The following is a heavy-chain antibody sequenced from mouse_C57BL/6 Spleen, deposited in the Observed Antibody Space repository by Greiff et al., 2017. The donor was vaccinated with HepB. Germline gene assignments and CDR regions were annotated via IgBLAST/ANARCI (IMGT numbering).Heavy chain of an antibody. J-gene: IGHJ1*03. V-gene: IGHV1-18*01. CDR1: GYTFTDYN. D-gene: IGHD2-3*01. CDR2: INPNNGGT. Sequence: EVQLQQSGPELVKPGASVKIPCKASGYTFTDYNMDWVKQSHGKSLEWIGDINPNNGGTIYNQKFKGKATLTVDKSSSTAYMELRSLTSEDTAFYYCARSLSYWYFDVWGTGTTVTVSS. CDR3: ARSLSYWYFDV.